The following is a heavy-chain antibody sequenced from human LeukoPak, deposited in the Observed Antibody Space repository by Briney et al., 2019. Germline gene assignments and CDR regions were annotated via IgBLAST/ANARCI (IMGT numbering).Heavy chain of an antibody. V-gene: IGHV4-39*01. CDR3: ARSNPYYDILAASYYYYMDV. CDR1: GGSISSSSYY. CDR2: IYYSGST. J-gene: IGHJ6*03. Sequence: PSETLSLTCTVSGGSISSSSYYWGWIRQPPGKGLEWIGSIYYSGSTYYNPSLKSRVTISVDTSKNQFSLKLSSVTAADTAVYYCARSNPYYDILAASYYYYMDVWGKGTTVTVSS. D-gene: IGHD3-9*01.